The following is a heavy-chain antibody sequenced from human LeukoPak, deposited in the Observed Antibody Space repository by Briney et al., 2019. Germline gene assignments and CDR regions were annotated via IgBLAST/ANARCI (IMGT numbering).Heavy chain of an antibody. D-gene: IGHD4-23*01. V-gene: IGHV3-23*03. CDR2: INNDGINT. J-gene: IGHJ4*02. CDR3: ASQLWDGGS. CDR1: GFTFRDYG. Sequence: TGGSLRLSCAASGFTFRDYGMAWVRQATGKGPEWGSSINNDGINTHYTVSVMGRFTISRDNSKNMLFLQMNNLRVEDTAVYYCASQLWDGGSWGQGTRVTVSS.